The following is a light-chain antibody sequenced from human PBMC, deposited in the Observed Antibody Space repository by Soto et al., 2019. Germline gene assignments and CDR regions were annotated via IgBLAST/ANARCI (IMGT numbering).Light chain of an antibody. V-gene: IGLV2-23*01. Sequence: QSALTQPASVSGSPGQSITISCTGTSSDVGSYNLVSWYQQHPGKAPKLMIYEGSKRPSGVSNRFSGSKSGNTASLTISGLQAEEEADYYWCFYGGSCTLVFGGGTKVTVL. CDR2: EGS. CDR3: CFYGGSCTLV. CDR1: SSDVGSYNL. J-gene: IGLJ2*01.